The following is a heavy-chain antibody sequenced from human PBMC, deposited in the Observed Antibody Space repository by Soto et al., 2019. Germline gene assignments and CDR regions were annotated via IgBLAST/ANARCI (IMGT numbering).Heavy chain of an antibody. Sequence: ASVKVSCKASGGTFSSYAISWVRQAPGQGLEWMGGIIPIFGTANYAQKFQGRVTITADESTSTAYMELSSLRSEDTAVYYCARGRYSSSWSTHYYYYYGMDVWGQGTTVTVSS. CDR3: ARGRYSSSWSTHYYYYYGMDV. J-gene: IGHJ6*02. CDR2: IIPIFGTA. D-gene: IGHD6-13*01. CDR1: GGTFSSYA. V-gene: IGHV1-69*13.